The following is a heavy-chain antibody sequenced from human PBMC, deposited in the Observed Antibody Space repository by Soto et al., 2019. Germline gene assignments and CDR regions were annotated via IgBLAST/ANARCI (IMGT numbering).Heavy chain of an antibody. CDR1: AASFSKYY. CDR3: TRDGDGRMTTNPYYYYGMDV. Sequence: PSETLSLTCTVSAASFSKYYWTWIRQPPGKGLEWIGNVYYSGGAKYNPSVKRRVSISVDTSKNQFSLNLSSVTAADTAVYYCTRDGDGRMTTNPYYYYGMDVWGPGITVTVSS. CDR2: VYYSGGA. J-gene: IGHJ6*02. D-gene: IGHD2-21*02. V-gene: IGHV4-59*13.